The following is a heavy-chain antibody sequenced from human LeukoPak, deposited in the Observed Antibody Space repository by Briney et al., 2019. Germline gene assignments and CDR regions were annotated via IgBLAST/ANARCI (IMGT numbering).Heavy chain of an antibody. CDR3: ARGREDLQWLVNFDY. D-gene: IGHD6-19*01. J-gene: IGHJ4*02. CDR1: GGSFSGYY. Sequence: PSETLSLTCAVYGGSFSGYYWSWIRQPPGKGLEWIGEINHSGSTNYNPSLKSRVTISVDTSKNQFSLKLSSVTAADTAVYYCARGREDLQWLVNFDYWGQGTLVTVSS. V-gene: IGHV4-34*01. CDR2: INHSGST.